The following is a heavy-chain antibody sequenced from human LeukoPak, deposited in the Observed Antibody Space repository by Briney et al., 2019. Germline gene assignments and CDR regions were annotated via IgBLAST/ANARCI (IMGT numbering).Heavy chain of an antibody. Sequence: SETLSLTCTVSGGSISSYYWSWIRQPPGQGLEWIGYIYYSGSTNYNPSLKSRVTISVDTSKNQFSLKLSSVTAADTAVYYCARAVTTRSYYYGMDVWGQGTTVTVSS. V-gene: IGHV4-59*01. D-gene: IGHD4-17*01. CDR3: ARAVTTRSYYYGMDV. CDR2: IYYSGST. J-gene: IGHJ6*02. CDR1: GGSISSYY.